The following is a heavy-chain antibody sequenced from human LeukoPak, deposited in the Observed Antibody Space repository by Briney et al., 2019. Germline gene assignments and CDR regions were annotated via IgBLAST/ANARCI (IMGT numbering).Heavy chain of an antibody. D-gene: IGHD1-1*01. Sequence: ASVKVSCKVSGYTLTELSMHWVRQAPGKGLEWIGGFDPEDGETIYAQKFQGRVTMTEDTSTDTAYMELSSLRSEDTAVYYCATGSQTNWNYVYWGREPWSPSPQ. CDR1: GYTLTELS. J-gene: IGHJ4*02. V-gene: IGHV1-24*01. CDR2: FDPEDGET. CDR3: ATGSQTNWNYVY.